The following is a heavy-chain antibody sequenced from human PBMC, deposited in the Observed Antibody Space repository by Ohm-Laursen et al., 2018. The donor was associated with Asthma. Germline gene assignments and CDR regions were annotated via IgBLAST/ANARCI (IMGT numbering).Heavy chain of an antibody. J-gene: IGHJ4*02. CDR1: GGTISSGGHY. D-gene: IGHD4-23*01. CDR2: IYDSGMT. CDR3: ARGVDYGGNHLDS. Sequence: TLSLTCTVSGGTISSGGHYWNWIRQEPGKGLEWIGNIYDSGMTNYKASLKSRITISVDSSKNQLSLKLTSVTAADTAVYYCARGVDYGGNHLDSWGQGTLVTVSA. V-gene: IGHV4-31*03.